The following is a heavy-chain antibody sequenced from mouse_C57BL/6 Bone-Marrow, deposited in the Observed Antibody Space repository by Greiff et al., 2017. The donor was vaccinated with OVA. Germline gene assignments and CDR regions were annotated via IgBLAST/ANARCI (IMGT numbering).Heavy chain of an antibody. CDR3: ARLTGTVYYAMDY. V-gene: IGHV2-9-1*01. D-gene: IGHD4-1*01. CDR1: GFSLTSYA. J-gene: IGHJ4*01. Sequence: VHLVESGPGLVAPSQSLSITCTVSGFSLTSYAISWVRQPPGKGLEWLGVIWTGGGTNYNSALKSRLSISKDNSKSQVFLKMNSLQTDDTARYYCARLTGTVYYAMDYWRQGTSVTVSS. CDR2: IWTGGGT.